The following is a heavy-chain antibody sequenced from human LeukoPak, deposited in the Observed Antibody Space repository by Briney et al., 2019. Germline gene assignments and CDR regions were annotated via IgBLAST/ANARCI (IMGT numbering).Heavy chain of an antibody. CDR1: GFTFSNYW. V-gene: IGHV3-7*01. CDR3: ARDRQIAY. J-gene: IGHJ4*02. CDR2: IKQDGSEK. Sequence: HPGGSLRLSCAASGFTFSNYWLTWVRQAPGQGLERVANIKQDGSEKHYVDSVKGRFTISRDNAKNSLYLQMNSLRAEDTAVYYCARDRQIAYWGQGTLVTVSS.